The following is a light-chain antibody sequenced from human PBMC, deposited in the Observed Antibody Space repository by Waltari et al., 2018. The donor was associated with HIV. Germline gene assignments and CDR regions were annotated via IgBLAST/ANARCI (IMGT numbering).Light chain of an antibody. CDR1: TGPVTSDHY. CDR2: STT. J-gene: IGLJ3*02. CDR3: LLYYGGPQV. V-gene: IGLV7-43*01. Sequence: QTVVTQEPSLTVSPGGTVTLTCAFSTGPVTSDHYASWIQQRPGQAPRALIHSTTNKLSWTPARFSASLLGGKAALTLSDVQPADEAEYYCLLYYGGPQVFGGGTKLTVL.